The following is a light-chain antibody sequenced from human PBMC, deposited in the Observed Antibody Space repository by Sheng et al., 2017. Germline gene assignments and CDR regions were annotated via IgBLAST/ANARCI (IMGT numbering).Light chain of an antibody. CDR2: DAS. V-gene: IGKV1-33*01. J-gene: IGKJ4*01. CDR3: QQYDNLPLT. Sequence: DIQMTQSPSSLSASVGDRVTITCQASQDISNYLNWYQQKPGKAPKLLIYDASNLETGVPSRFSGSGSGTDFTFTISSLQPEDIATYYCQQYDNLPLTFGGGPKVE. CDR1: QDISNY.